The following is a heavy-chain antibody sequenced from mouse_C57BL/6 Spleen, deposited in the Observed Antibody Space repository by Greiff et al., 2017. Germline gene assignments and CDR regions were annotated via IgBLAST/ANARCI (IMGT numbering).Heavy chain of an antibody. V-gene: IGHV6-6*01. CDR3: TNGYFDY. D-gene: IGHD1-1*02. CDR2: IRNKANNHAT. Sequence: EVQLVESGGGLVQPGGSMKLSCAASGFTFSDAWMDWVRQSPETGLEWVAEIRNKANNHATYYAESVKGRFTISRDDSKSSVYLQMNSLRAEDTGIYYCTNGYFDYWGQGTTLTVSS. J-gene: IGHJ2*01. CDR1: GFTFSDAW.